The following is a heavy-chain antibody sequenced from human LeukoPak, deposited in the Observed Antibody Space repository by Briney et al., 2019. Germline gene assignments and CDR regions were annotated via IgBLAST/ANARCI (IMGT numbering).Heavy chain of an antibody. V-gene: IGHV4-59*11. D-gene: IGHD6-13*01. CDR2: IYYSGTT. Sequence: TSETLSLTCTVSGGSISSHYWSRIRRPPGKGLEWIGYIYYSGTTNYNPSLKSRVTISVDTSKNQFSLKLSSVTAADTAVYYCARGVYIAAAQYGYWGQGTLVTVSS. J-gene: IGHJ4*02. CDR3: ARGVYIAAAQYGY. CDR1: GGSISSHY.